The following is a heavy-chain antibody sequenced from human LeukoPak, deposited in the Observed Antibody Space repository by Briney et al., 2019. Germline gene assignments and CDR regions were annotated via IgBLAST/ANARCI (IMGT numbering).Heavy chain of an antibody. CDR3: ARGSFIAAGDTGGTRAFDF. CDR1: GYTFTGYC. CDR2: INPNSGGT. Sequence: ASVKVSCKASGYTFTGYCMHWVRQAPGQGLEWMGWINPNSGGTNYAQKFQGRVTMTRDTSISTAYMELSRLRSDDTAVYYCARGSFIAAGDTGGTRAFDFWGQGTMVTVSS. D-gene: IGHD6-13*01. J-gene: IGHJ3*01. V-gene: IGHV1-2*02.